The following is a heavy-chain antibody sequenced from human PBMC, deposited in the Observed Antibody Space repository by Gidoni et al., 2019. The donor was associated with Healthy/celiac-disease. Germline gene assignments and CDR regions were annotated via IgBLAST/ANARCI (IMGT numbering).Heavy chain of an antibody. V-gene: IGHV4-39*01. Sequence: QLQLQESGPGLVKPSETLSLTCTVSGGSISSSSYYWGWIRQPPGKGLEWIGSIYYSGSTYYNPSLKSRVTISVDPSKNQFSLKLSSVTAADTAVYYCARVWSQYGGTTYWFDPWGQGTLVTVSS. CDR3: ARVWSQYGGTTYWFDP. CDR1: GGSISSSSYY. CDR2: IYYSGST. D-gene: IGHD1-7*01. J-gene: IGHJ5*02.